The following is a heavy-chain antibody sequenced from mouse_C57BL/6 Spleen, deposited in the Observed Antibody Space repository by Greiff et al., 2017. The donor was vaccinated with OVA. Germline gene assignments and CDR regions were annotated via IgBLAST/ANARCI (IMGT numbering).Heavy chain of an antibody. CDR3: AKAPGTGDAMDY. CDR1: GYTFTDYY. V-gene: IGHV1-26*01. Sequence: DVKLQESGPELVKPGASVKISCKASGYTFTDYYMNWVKQSHGKSLEWIGDINPNNGGTSYNQKFKGKATLTVDKSSSTAYMELRSLTSEDSAVYYCAKAPGTGDAMDYWGQGTSVTVSS. D-gene: IGHD3-3*01. J-gene: IGHJ4*01. CDR2: INPNNGGT.